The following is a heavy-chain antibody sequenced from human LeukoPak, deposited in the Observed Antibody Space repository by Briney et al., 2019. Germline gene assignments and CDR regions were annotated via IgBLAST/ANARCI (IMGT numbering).Heavy chain of an antibody. CDR2: VHHTGTT. Sequence: SETLSLTCSVSFPVTNGFHWAWIRQPQGKGLEFMGYVHHTGTTCYNPSLNSRVTISVDTSKYQFSLRLTSVTAADTAVYFCAKGIPFDFWGQGRLVTVSS. CDR1: FPVTNGFH. CDR3: AKGIPFDF. V-gene: IGHV4-38-2*02. D-gene: IGHD2-2*02. J-gene: IGHJ4*02.